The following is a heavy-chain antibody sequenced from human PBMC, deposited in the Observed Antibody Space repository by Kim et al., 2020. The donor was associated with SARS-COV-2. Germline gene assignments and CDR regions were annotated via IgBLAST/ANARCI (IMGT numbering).Heavy chain of an antibody. V-gene: IGHV1-3*01. CDR3: ARDMNPTVYDY. D-gene: IGHD4-4*01. J-gene: IGHJ4*02. CDR2: KT. Sequence: KTKFSPKFQGRVTITRDTSRNTAYMELSSLTSEDTAVYYCARDMNPTVYDYWGQGTLVTVSS.